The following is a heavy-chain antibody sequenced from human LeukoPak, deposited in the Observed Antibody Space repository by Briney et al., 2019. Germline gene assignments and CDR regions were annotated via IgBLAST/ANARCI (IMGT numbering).Heavy chain of an antibody. V-gene: IGHV4-59*08. CDR2: IYYSGST. CDR1: GGSISSYY. Sequence: SETLSLTCTVSGGSISSYYWSWIRQPPGKGLELIGCIYYSGSTNYNPSLKSRVTISVDTSKNQFSLKLSSVTAADTAVYYCARRPPHYYDSSGYYDYWGQGTLVTVSS. J-gene: IGHJ4*02. CDR3: ARRPPHYYDSSGYYDY. D-gene: IGHD3-22*01.